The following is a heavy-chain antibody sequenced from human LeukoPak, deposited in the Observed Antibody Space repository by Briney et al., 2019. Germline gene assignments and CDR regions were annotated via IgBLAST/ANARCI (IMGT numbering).Heavy chain of an antibody. J-gene: IGHJ5*02. CDR1: GFTFSGNA. CDR2: ISGSGGST. CDR3: AKGTYDILTGYYDP. Sequence: GGSLRLSCAASGFTFSGNAMSWVRQAPGKGLEWVAAISGSGGSTYYADSVKGRFTISRDNSKNTLYLQMNSLRAEDTAVYYCAKGTYDILTGYYDPWGQGTLVTVSS. V-gene: IGHV3-23*01. D-gene: IGHD3-9*01.